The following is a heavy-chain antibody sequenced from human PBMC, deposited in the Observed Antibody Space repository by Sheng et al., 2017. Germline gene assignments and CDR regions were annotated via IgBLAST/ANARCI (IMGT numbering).Heavy chain of an antibody. V-gene: IGHV1-69*04. J-gene: IGHJ4*02. CDR1: GGTFSSYA. CDR3: ARDYFSTYYYDSSGYYPH. Sequence: QVQLVQSGAEVKKPGSSVKVSCKASGGTFSSYAISWVRQAPGQGLEWMGGIIPILGIANYAQKFQGRVTITADKSTSTAYMELSSLRSEDTAVYYCARDYFSTYYYDSSGYYPHWGQGTLVTVSS. D-gene: IGHD3-22*01. CDR2: IIPILGIA.